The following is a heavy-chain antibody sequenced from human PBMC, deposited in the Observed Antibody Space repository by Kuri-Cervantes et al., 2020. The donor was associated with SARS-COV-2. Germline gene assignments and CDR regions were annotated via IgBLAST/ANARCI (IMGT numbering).Heavy chain of an antibody. CDR1: GFTFSGSA. CDR2: IRNKANSYAT. J-gene: IGHJ6*02. V-gene: IGHV3-73*01. Sequence: GESLKISCAASGFTFSGSAMHWVRQASGKGLEWVGRIRNKANSYATAYAASVKGRFTISRDDSKNTAYLQMNSLKTEDTAVYYCTARPAMREYYYFYYGMDVWGQGTTVTVSS. CDR3: TARPAMREYYYFYYGMDV. D-gene: IGHD5-18*01.